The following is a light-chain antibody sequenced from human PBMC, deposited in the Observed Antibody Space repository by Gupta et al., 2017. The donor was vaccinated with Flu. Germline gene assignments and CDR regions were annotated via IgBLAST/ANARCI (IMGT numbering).Light chain of an antibody. V-gene: IGKV3-20*01. CDR2: GTS. J-gene: IGKJ5*01. CDR3: QQYGNSLHT. CDR1: QRISSTY. Sequence: EVVLTQSPGTLSLSPGERATLSCRASQRISSTYLAWYQQKPGQAPRLLMFGTSTRATGIPDRFSGSGSGTDFTLTINRLEPEDLAVYFCQQYGNSLHTFGQGTRLEIK.